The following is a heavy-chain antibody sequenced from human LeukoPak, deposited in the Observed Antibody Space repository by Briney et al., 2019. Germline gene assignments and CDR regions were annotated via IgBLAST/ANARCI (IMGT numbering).Heavy chain of an antibody. Sequence: GGSLRLSCAASGFTFSTYVMTWVRQAPGKGLEWVSFITSTGVSTYYADSVKGRFTISRDNSKNTLSLQMSSLRAEDTAVYYCAKVASGYCSGGGCYVDYWGQGTLVTVSS. CDR1: GFTFSTYV. D-gene: IGHD2-15*01. J-gene: IGHJ4*02. V-gene: IGHV3-23*01. CDR3: AKVASGYCSGGGCYVDY. CDR2: ITSTGVST.